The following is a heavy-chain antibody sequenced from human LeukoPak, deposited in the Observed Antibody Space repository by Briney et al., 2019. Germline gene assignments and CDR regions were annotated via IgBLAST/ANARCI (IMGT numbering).Heavy chain of an antibody. J-gene: IGHJ4*01. V-gene: IGHV3-11*03. CDR2: ISSSSSYT. CDR3: ARPVYGDYSPLDY. CDR1: GFTFSDYY. D-gene: IGHD4-17*01. Sequence: PGGSLSLSCAASGFTFSDYYMSWIRQAPGKGLEWVSYISSSSSYTNYADSVKGRFTISRDNAKNSLYLQMNSLRAEDTAVYYCARPVYGDYSPLDYWGHGTLVTVSS.